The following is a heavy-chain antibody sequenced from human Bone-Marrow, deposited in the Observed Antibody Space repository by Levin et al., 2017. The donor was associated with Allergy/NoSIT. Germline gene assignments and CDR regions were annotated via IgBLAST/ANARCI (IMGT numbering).Heavy chain of an antibody. CDR1: GFTYHKYA. V-gene: IGHV3-23*01. CDR2: IGDFGDAT. Sequence: GESLKISCAASGFTYHKYAMTWVRRAPGKGLEWVSTIGDFGDATYYADSVKGRFTMSRDNSMNTVYLEINTLRAEDTGLYYCAKDREINSYGFGCFDYWGQGVQVTVSS. D-gene: IGHD5-18*01. CDR3: AKDREINSYGFGCFDY. J-gene: IGHJ4*02.